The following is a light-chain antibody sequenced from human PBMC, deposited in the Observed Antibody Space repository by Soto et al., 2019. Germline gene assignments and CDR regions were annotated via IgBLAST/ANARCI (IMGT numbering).Light chain of an antibody. Sequence: DIQMAQSPSTLSASVGNRVTITCRASQSIKNWLAWYQQKPGKAPKLLIYKASSLESGVPLRFSGSGSGTEFTLTISSLQPDDFATYYCQQYNSYSTWTFGQGTKVDIK. J-gene: IGKJ1*01. CDR2: KAS. CDR1: QSIKNW. V-gene: IGKV1-5*03. CDR3: QQYNSYSTWT.